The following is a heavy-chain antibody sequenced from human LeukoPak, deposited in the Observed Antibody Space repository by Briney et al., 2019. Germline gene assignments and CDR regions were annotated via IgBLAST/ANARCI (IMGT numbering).Heavy chain of an antibody. J-gene: IGHJ6*02. CDR1: GFTFSSYE. D-gene: IGHD6-19*01. V-gene: IGHV3-48*03. Sequence: PGGSLRLSCAASGFTFSSYEMNWVRQAPGKGLEWVSYISSSGSTIYYADSVKGRFTISRDNAKNSLYLQMNSLRAEDTAVYYCARAIYLERQWLVLDYYYYYGMDVWGQGTTVTVSS. CDR2: ISSSGSTI. CDR3: ARAIYLERQWLVLDYYYYYGMDV.